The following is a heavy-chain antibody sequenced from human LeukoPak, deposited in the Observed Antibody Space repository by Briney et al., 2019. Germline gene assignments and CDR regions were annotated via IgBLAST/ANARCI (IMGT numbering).Heavy chain of an antibody. CDR1: GFTFSDYG. CDR3: AKDAPPAPPTGAYCDY. Sequence: PGGSLRLSCAASGFTFSDYGIHWVRQAPGKGLEWVAFIRYDGSNKYYADSVKGRFTISRDNSKNTLYLQMNSLRAEDTAVYYCAKDAPPAPPTGAYCDYWGQGTLVTVSS. V-gene: IGHV3-30*02. CDR2: IRYDGSNK. D-gene: IGHD2-2*01. J-gene: IGHJ4*02.